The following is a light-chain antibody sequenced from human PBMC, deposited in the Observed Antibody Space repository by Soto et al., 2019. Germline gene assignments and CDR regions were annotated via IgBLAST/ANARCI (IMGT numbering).Light chain of an antibody. V-gene: IGKV1-39*01. CDR1: QTIGAN. Sequence: DIQMTQSPSSLSASVGDRVTITCRASQTIGANLNWYRQKPGKAPTLLIYDASTLQSGVPSRFSGLGSGTDFALTITCLLPDASATYYYHQCYTAVYTFGQGTQVHIK. CDR3: HQCYTAVYT. CDR2: DAS. J-gene: IGKJ2*01.